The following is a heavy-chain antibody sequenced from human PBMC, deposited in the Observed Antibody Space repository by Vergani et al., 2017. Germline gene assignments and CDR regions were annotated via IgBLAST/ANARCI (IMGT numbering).Heavy chain of an antibody. CDR1: GFSFGNYA. CDR2: ISYDGTEK. D-gene: IGHD2-15*01. V-gene: IGHV3-30-3*01. CDR3: ARGGKGIIMVVPSTHL. J-gene: IGHJ4*02. Sequence: QVKLEESGGGVVQPGRSLRLSCAASGFSFGNYAMHWVRQAPGKGLESVGVISYDGTEKKYADSVNGRFTISRDNSKKMMSLQMNSLRVEDTAVYYCARGGKGIIMVVPSTHLWGQGTQVSVS.